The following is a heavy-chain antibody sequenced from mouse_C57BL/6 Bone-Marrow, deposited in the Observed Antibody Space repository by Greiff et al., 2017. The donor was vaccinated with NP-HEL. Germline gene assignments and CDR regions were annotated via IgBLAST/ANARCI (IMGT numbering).Heavy chain of an antibody. V-gene: IGHV3-8*01. D-gene: IGHD1-1*01. Sequence: VQLKESGPGLAKPSQTLSLTCSVTGYSITSDYWNWIRKFPGNKLEYIGYISYSGSTYYNPSLKSRISITRDTSKNQNYLQLSSVTIEDTATYYCASGHYYGSRPHYAMDYWGQGTSVTVSS. J-gene: IGHJ4*01. CDR2: ISYSGST. CDR1: GYSITSDY. CDR3: ASGHYYGSRPHYAMDY.